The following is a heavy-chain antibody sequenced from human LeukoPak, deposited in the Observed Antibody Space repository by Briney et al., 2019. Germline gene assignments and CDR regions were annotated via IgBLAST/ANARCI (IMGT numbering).Heavy chain of an antibody. D-gene: IGHD1/OR15-1a*01. Sequence: GGSLRLSCAASGFTFTTFGIHWVRQAPGKGREGVAAISPDGKIEYYTDSVKGRFTVSRDNSKNVIYLQMNSLRGEDSAVYFCAKINNDDDYWGQGALVTVSS. CDR1: GFTFTTFG. J-gene: IGHJ4*02. CDR3: AKINNDDDY. CDR2: ISPDGKIE. V-gene: IGHV3-30*18.